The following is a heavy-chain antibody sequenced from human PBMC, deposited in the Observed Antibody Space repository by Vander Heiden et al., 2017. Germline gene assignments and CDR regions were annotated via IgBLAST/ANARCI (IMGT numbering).Heavy chain of an antibody. CDR1: GCTFSSYG. D-gene: IGHD3-22*01. Sequence: QVQLVESGGGVVQPGRSLRLSCAESGCTFSSYGMHWVRQAAGKGLEWVAVIWYDGSNKYYADSVKGRFTISRDNSKNTRYLQMNSGRAEETAVYYCARETIDSSGYPYYFDYWGQGTMVTVSS. CDR2: IWYDGSNK. V-gene: IGHV3-33*01. J-gene: IGHJ4*02. CDR3: ARETIDSSGYPYYFDY.